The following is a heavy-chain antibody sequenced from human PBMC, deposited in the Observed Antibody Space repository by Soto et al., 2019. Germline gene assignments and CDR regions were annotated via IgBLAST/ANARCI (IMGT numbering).Heavy chain of an antibody. J-gene: IGHJ3*02. V-gene: IGHV4-34*01. CDR2: INHSGST. CDR1: GGSFSGYY. Sequence: PEETLSLTCAVYGGSFSGYYWSWIRQPPGKGLEWIGEINHSGSTNYNPSLKSRVTISVDTSKNQFSLKLSSVTAADTAVYYCARLLISDITIFGVAGPEAFDIWGQGTMVTVSS. D-gene: IGHD3-3*01. CDR3: ARLLISDITIFGVAGPEAFDI.